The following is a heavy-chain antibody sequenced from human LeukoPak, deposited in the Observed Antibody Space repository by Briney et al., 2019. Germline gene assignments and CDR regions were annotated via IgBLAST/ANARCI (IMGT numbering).Heavy chain of an antibody. CDR2: IYTSGST. Sequence: SETLSLTCTVSGGSISSYYWSWIRQPPGKGLEWIGRIYTSGSTNYNPSLKSRVTISVDMSKNQFSLKLSSVTAADTAVYYCARDRGAEQQLGRNFYNYMDVWGKGTTVTVSS. D-gene: IGHD6-13*01. CDR3: ARDRGAEQQLGRNFYNYMDV. V-gene: IGHV4-4*08. J-gene: IGHJ6*03. CDR1: GGSISSYY.